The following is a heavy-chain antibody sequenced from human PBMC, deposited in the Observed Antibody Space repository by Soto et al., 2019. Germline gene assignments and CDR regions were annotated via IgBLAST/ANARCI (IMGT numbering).Heavy chain of an antibody. CDR1: GGTFSSYA. V-gene: IGHV1-69*13. J-gene: IGHJ3*02. Sequence: ASVKVSCKASGGTFSSYAISWVRQAPGQGLEWMGGIIPIFGTANYAQKFQGRVTITADESTSTAYMELSSLRSEDTAVYYCARFLVSRKQWLVPVLDAFDIWGQGTMVTVSS. CDR2: IIPIFGTA. CDR3: ARFLVSRKQWLVPVLDAFDI. D-gene: IGHD6-19*01.